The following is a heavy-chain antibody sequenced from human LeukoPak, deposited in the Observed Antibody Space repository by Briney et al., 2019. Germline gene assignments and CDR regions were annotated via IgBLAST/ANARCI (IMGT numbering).Heavy chain of an antibody. CDR3: TRSIHQHSWLDP. D-gene: IGHD1-26*01. J-gene: IGHJ5*02. CDR1: GYTFTGYY. V-gene: IGHV1-2*02. Sequence: ASVKVSFKASGYTFTGYYIHWVRQAPGQGLEWMAWINPNSGVTNYAQNFQGRVTLTRDTSITTAYMELSSLRSDDTAVYYCTRSIHQHSWLDPWGQGTLVTVSS. CDR2: INPNSGVT.